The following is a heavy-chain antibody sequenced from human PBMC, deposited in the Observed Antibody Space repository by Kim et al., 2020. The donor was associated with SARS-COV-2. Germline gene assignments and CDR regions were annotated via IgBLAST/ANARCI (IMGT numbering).Heavy chain of an antibody. Sequence: ASVKVSCKASGYTFTGYYMHWVRQAPGQGLEWMGRINPNSGGTNYAQKFQGRVTMTRDTSISTAYMELSRLRSDDTAVYYCARVYNPNLGYSGYDFDYWGQGTLVTVSS. CDR1: GYTFTGYY. D-gene: IGHD5-12*01. CDR2: INPNSGGT. V-gene: IGHV1-2*06. CDR3: ARVYNPNLGYSGYDFDY. J-gene: IGHJ4*02.